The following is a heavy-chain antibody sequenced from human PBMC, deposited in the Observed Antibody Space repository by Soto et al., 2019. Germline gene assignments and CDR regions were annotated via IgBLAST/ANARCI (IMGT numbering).Heavy chain of an antibody. V-gene: IGHV4-31*03. CDR2: IFYSGST. CDR3: ASARTAVPAYWYFEL. CDR1: GGSIITGGHY. Sequence: QVQLQESGPGLVKPSQTLSLTCSVSGGSIITGGHYWSWVRQHPGKGLEWIGYIFYSGSTYYNPSLKRRTPISVDTSKNQFSLGLRSVTAADTAVYYCASARTAVPAYWYFELWGRGALVTVSS. J-gene: IGHJ2*01.